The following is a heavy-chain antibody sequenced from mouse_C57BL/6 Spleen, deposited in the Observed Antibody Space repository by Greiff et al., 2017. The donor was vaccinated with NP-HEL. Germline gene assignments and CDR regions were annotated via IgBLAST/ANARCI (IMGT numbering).Heavy chain of an antibody. CDR2: IYPSDSET. Sequence: VQLQQPGAELVRPGSSVKLSCKASGYTFTSYWMDWVKQRPGQGLEWIGNIYPSDSETHYNPKFKDQATLTVDKSSSTAYMQLSSLTSEDSAVYYCASITTVVATRYFDVWGTGTTVTVSS. CDR3: ASITTVVATRYFDV. V-gene: IGHV1-61*01. D-gene: IGHD1-1*01. CDR1: GYTFTSYW. J-gene: IGHJ1*03.